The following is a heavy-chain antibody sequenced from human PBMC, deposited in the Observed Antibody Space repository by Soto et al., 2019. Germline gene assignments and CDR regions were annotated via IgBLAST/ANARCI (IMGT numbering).Heavy chain of an antibody. CDR3: ARETNDFWSGYYDY. J-gene: IGHJ4*02. V-gene: IGHV3-66*01. D-gene: IGHD3-3*01. Sequence: EVQLVASGGGLVQPGGSLRLSCAASGFTVSSNYMSWVRQAPGKGLEWVSVIYSGGSTYYEDSVKGRFTISRDNSKNTLYLQMNSLRAEDTAVYYCARETNDFWSGYYDYWGQGTLVTVSS. CDR1: GFTVSSNY. CDR2: IYSGGST.